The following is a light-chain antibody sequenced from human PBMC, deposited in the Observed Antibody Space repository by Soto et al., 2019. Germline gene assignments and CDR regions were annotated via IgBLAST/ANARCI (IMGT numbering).Light chain of an antibody. Sequence: DIQMTQSPSTLSASIGDRVTITCRASQSVFKWLAWYQQKPGKAPMLLIYEASTLEIGVPSRFSGSGFGTDFTLTISSLQPDDFATYFCQHYDTFPWTFGQGTKVEIK. V-gene: IGKV1-5*03. J-gene: IGKJ1*01. CDR3: QHYDTFPWT. CDR2: EAS. CDR1: QSVFKW.